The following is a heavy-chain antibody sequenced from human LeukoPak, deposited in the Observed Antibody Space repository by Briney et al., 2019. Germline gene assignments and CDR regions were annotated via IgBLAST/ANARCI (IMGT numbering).Heavy chain of an antibody. CDR2: ISDTGGNT. V-gene: IGHV3-23*01. CDR3: AKGRTNDY. J-gene: IGHJ4*02. CDR1: GFTFSTYA. D-gene: IGHD1/OR15-1a*01. Sequence: GGSLRLSCAASGFTFSTYAMSWVRQTPEKGLEWVSAISDTGGNTFYADSVKGRFTISRDNSKNTLYLQMNSLRAEDTAIYYCAKGRTNDYWGQGTLVTVSS.